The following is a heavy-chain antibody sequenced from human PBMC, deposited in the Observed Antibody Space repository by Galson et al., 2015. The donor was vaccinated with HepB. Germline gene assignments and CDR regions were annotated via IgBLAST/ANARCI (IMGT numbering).Heavy chain of an antibody. Sequence: CAISGDSVSSNSAAWNWIRQSPSRGLEWLGRTYYGSKWYNDYAVSVKSRITINPDTSKNQFSLQLDSVTPEDTAVYYCAIESIAAAGQRFDYWGQGTLVTVSS. CDR1: GDSVSSNSAA. CDR3: AIESIAAAGQRFDY. V-gene: IGHV6-1*01. CDR2: TYYGSKWYN. J-gene: IGHJ4*02. D-gene: IGHD6-13*01.